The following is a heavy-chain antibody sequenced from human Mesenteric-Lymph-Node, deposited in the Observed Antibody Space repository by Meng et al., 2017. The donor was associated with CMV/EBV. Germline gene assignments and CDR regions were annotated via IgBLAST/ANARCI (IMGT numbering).Heavy chain of an antibody. CDR3: ARHQRWLKSEGGFNY. D-gene: IGHD4-23*01. CDR2: INHSGST. V-gene: IGHV4-34*01. CDR1: GGSFSGYY. Sequence: QVAVKQVGAGVLKPSATLALTLAVYGGSFSGYYWSWIRQPPGKGLELIGEINHSGSTNYNPSLKSRVTISVDTSKNQFSLKLSSVTAADTAVYYCARHQRWLKSEGGFNYWGQGTLVTVSS. J-gene: IGHJ4*02.